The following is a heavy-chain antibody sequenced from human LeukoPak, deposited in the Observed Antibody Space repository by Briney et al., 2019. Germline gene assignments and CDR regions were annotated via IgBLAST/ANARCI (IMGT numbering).Heavy chain of an antibody. Sequence: PGGSLRLSCAASGFTFSSYAMSWVRQAPGKGLEWVPAISGSGGSTYYADSVKGRFTISRDNSKNTLYLQMNSLRAEDTAVYYCAKDGGSYRAMGYFQHWGQGTLVTVSS. CDR2: ISGSGGST. D-gene: IGHD1-26*01. CDR3: AKDGGSYRAMGYFQH. CDR1: GFTFSSYA. J-gene: IGHJ1*01. V-gene: IGHV3-23*01.